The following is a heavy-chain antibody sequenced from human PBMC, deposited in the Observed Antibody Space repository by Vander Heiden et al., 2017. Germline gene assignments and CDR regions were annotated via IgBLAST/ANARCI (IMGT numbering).Heavy chain of an antibody. CDR3: ARGAREPYYYGMDV. CDR2: IGWDDDK. V-gene: IGHV2-70*01. D-gene: IGHD1-26*01. Sequence: QVTLRESGPALVNPTQTLTLTCPFPGFSLPTTGMCVSWIRQRPGKALEWVAMIGWDDDKYYNTSLKTRLTVSKDTAKNQVVLTMTNMDPVDTATYYGARGAREPYYYGMDVWGQGTKGTVSS. CDR1: GFSLPTTGMC. J-gene: IGHJ6*02.